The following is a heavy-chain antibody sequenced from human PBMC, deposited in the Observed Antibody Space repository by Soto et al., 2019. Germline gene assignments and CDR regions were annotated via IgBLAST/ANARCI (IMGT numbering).Heavy chain of an antibody. Sequence: GGSLRLSCATSGLTFSNYAMSWVRQAPGGGLEWVSSMSGSSSTTYYADSVRGRFTISRDRSKHTLYLQMSSLRAEDTALYYCAKNQERELPRVIDFWGQGTLVTVSS. V-gene: IGHV3-23*01. J-gene: IGHJ4*02. CDR1: GLTFSNYA. D-gene: IGHD1-7*01. CDR2: MSGSSSTT. CDR3: AKNQERELPRVIDF.